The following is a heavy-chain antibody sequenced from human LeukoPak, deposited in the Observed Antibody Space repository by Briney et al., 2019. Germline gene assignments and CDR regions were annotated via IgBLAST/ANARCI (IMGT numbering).Heavy chain of an antibody. V-gene: IGHV1-69*02. D-gene: IGHD6-19*01. J-gene: IGHJ4*02. CDR1: GGTFSSYT. CDR2: IIPILGIA. Sequence: GSSVKVSCQASGGTFSSYTISWVRQAPGQGLEWMGRIIPILGIANHAQKFQGRVTITADKSTSTAYMELSSLRSEDTAVYYCARSESVAGSFDYWGQGTLVTVSS. CDR3: ARSESVAGSFDY.